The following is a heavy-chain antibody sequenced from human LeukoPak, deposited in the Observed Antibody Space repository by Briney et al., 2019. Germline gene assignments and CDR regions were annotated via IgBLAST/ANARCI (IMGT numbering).Heavy chain of an antibody. CDR2: ISTDGGST. J-gene: IGHJ3*01. CDR1: GFTFTDYW. Sequence: GGSLRLSCAASGFTFTDYWMHWVRQRPGEGLVWVSHISTDGGSTNYADSVKGRFTTSRDNTKNTVYLQMSSLRAEDTAVYYCSPGFAFDVWGQGTMVTVSS. CDR3: SPGFAFDV. V-gene: IGHV3-74*01. D-gene: IGHD2-15*01.